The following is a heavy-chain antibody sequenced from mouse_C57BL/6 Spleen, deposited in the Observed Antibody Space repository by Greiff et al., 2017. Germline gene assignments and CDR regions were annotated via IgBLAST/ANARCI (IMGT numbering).Heavy chain of an antibody. Sequence: QVQLKQSGAELARPGASVKLSCKASGYTFTSYGISWVKQRTGQGLEWIGEIYPRSGNTYYNEKFKGKATLTADKSSSTAYMELRSLTSEDSAVYFCAREGDSPGYFDYWGQGTTLTVSS. CDR2: IYPRSGNT. V-gene: IGHV1-81*01. CDR3: AREGDSPGYFDY. D-gene: IGHD3-3*01. J-gene: IGHJ2*01. CDR1: GYTFTSYG.